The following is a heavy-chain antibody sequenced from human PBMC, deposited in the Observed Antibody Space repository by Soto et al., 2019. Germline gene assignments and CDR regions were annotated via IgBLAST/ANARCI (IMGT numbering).Heavy chain of an antibody. V-gene: IGHV4-59*01. J-gene: IGHJ2*01. D-gene: IGHD3-10*01. CDR3: ARVDRGFRVRGVFWYFDL. Sequence: SETLSLTCTVSGGSISSYYWSWIRQPPGKGLEWIGYIYYSGSTNYNPSLKSRVTISVDTSKNQFSLKLSSVTAADTAVYYCARVDRGFRVRGVFWYFDLWGRGTLVTVS. CDR1: GGSISSYY. CDR2: IYYSGST.